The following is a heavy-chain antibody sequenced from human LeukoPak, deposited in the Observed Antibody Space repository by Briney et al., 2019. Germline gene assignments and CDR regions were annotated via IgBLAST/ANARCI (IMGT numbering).Heavy chain of an antibody. CDR3: ARDYKYAFDN. V-gene: IGHV3-48*01. CDR1: GFSFSDYS. D-gene: IGHD5-24*01. CDR2: VGIDSGNT. Sequence: GGSLRLSCAASGFSFSDYSMNWVRQAPGKGLEWISYVGIDSGNTYYADSVKGRFTISADKAKNSLVLQMNSLRVEDTAVYYCARDYKYAFDNWGQGTLVTVSS. J-gene: IGHJ4*02.